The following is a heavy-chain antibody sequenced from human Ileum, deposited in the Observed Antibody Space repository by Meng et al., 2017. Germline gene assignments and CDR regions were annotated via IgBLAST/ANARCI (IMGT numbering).Heavy chain of an antibody. J-gene: IGHJ5*02. CDR3: AGPRGDH. Sequence: GGSLRLSCAASGFTVSPYFMGWVRQAPGKGLDWVSLINSAGTTYYADSVKGRFAISRDSSDNTLRLQMSSLRAEDTSIYYCAGPRGDHWGRGTLVTVSS. CDR1: GFTVSPYF. CDR2: INSAGTT. V-gene: IGHV3-53*01.